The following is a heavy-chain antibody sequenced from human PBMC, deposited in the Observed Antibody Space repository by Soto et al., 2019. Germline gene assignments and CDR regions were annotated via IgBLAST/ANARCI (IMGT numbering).Heavy chain of an antibody. CDR1: GGSISSGGYS. Sequence: PSETLSLTCVVSGGSISSGGYSWSWIRQPPGKGLEWIGYVYHSGSTYYNPSLKSRVTISVDRSKNQFSLKLSSVTAADTAVYYCVRVPGPWGQGTLVTVSS. CDR3: VRVPGP. V-gene: IGHV4-30-2*01. CDR2: VYHSGST. J-gene: IGHJ5*02.